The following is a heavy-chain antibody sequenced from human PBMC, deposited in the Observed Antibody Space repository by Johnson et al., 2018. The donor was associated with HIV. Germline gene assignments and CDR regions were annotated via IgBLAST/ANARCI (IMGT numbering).Heavy chain of an antibody. J-gene: IGHJ3*02. CDR1: GFTFSSYG. D-gene: IGHD1-1*01. V-gene: IGHV3-30*18. CDR3: AKDLMYNWNDVGAFDI. CDR2: ISYDGSNK. Sequence: QVQLVESGGGVVQPGRSLRLSCAASGFTFSSYGMHWVRQAPGKGLEWVAVISYDGSNKYYADSVKVRFTISRDNSKNTLYLQMNSLRAEDTAVYYCAKDLMYNWNDVGAFDIWGQGTMVTVSS.